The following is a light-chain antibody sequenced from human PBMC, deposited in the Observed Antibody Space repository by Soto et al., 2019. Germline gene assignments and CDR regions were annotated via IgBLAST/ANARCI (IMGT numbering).Light chain of an antibody. CDR1: QDITNY. Sequence: IQMTQSPSSLSASVGDRVTITCRASQDITNYLNWYKQKPGKAPKLLIYDTSILETGVPSRFSGSGSGTHFTLTITSLQPEDFATYYCQEYESLFAFGPGTKVDLK. J-gene: IGKJ3*01. CDR2: DTS. V-gene: IGKV1-33*01. CDR3: QEYESLFA.